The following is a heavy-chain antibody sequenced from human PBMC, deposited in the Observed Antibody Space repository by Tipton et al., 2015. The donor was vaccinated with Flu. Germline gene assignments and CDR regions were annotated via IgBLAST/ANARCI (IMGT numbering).Heavy chain of an antibody. CDR2: IRRSGGGL. Sequence: SLRLSCAASGFSFSDYAMTWVRQAPGKGLEWVAGIRRSGGGLYYADSVKGRFTISRDNSEYTLYLDMESLRADDTAVYYCTIVPFFYYANDAFGGDSWGQGTLVTVSS. D-gene: IGHD2-8*01. CDR3: TIVPFFYYANDAFGGDS. V-gene: IGHV3-23*01. J-gene: IGHJ4*02. CDR1: GFSFSDYA.